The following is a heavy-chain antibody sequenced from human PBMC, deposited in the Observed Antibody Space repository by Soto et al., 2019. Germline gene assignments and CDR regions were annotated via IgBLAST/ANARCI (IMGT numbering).Heavy chain of an antibody. V-gene: IGHV3-30*03. CDR1: GFTFSSYG. CDR3: ATEIVVVPAAMEGFDY. CDR2: ISYDGSNK. J-gene: IGHJ4*02. Sequence: GGSLRLSCAASGFTFSSYGMHWVRQAPGKGLEWVAVISYDGSNKYYADSVKGRFTISRDNSKNTLYLQMNSLRAEDTAVYYCATEIVVVPAAMEGFDYWGQGTLVTVSS. D-gene: IGHD2-2*01.